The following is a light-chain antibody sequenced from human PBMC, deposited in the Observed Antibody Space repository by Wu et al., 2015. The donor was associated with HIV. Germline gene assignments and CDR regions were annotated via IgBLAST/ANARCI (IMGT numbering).Light chain of an antibody. CDR1: QSIGIR. Sequence: DIQMTQSPSTLSATLGDRVTITCRASQSIGIRLAWYQQKPGKAPKVLIFEATSLESGVPSRFSGSGSGTEFTLTISNLQPDDSATYYCQQYNFLWTFGQGTKVEIK. CDR2: EAT. J-gene: IGKJ1*01. V-gene: IGKV1-5*03. CDR3: QQYNFLWT.